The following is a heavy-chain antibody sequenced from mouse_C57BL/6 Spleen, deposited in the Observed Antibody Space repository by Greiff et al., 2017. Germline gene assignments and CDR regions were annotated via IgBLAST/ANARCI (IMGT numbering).Heavy chain of an antibody. CDR2: IDPENGAT. D-gene: IGHD1-1*01. CDR3: TREYGSSRYGMDY. CDR1: GFTITDDY. J-gene: IGHJ4*01. V-gene: IGHV14-4*01. Sequence: EVLLQQSGAELVRPGSSVKLSCTASGFTITDDYMHWVKQRPEQGLEWIGWIDPENGATDYASKFPGKATITADTSSNTASLQLSSLTSEDTAAYDCTREYGSSRYGMDYWGQGTSVTGSS.